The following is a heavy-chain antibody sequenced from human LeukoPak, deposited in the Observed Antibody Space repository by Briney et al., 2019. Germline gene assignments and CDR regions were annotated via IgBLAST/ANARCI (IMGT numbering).Heavy chain of an antibody. V-gene: IGHV3-74*01. CDR3: ARDGPNWGRDFDH. CDR2: VNSDGSIT. D-gene: IGHD7-27*01. Sequence: GGSLRLSCAASGFTFTTYWMHWVRQAPGKGLVWVSHVNSDGSITSYADSVKGRFTISRDNAKNTLYLQMDSLRADDTAVYYCARDGPNWGRDFDHWGQGTLVIVSS. CDR1: GFTFTTYW. J-gene: IGHJ5*02.